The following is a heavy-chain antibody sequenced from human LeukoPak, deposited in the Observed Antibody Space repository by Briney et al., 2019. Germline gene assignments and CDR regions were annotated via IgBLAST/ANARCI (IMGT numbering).Heavy chain of an antibody. CDR3: ARRDGYIPTAFDI. Sequence: SETLSLTCTVSGDSISSYYWSWIRQPPGKGLEWIGYIYYSGSTNYNPSLKSRVTISVDTSKNQFSLKLSSVTAADTAVYYCARRDGYIPTAFDIWGQGTMVTVSS. V-gene: IGHV4-59*08. D-gene: IGHD5-24*01. J-gene: IGHJ3*02. CDR1: GDSISSYY. CDR2: IYYSGST.